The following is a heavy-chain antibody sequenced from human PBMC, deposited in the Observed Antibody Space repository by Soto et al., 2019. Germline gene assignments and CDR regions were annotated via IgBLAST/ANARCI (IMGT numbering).Heavy chain of an antibody. V-gene: IGHV4-30-4*01. CDR1: GGSINNGYYY. Sequence: PSETLSLTCIDSGGSINNGYYYWSWIRQPPGKGLEWIGHIYNIGSTYSIPSLKSRVTMSIDTSNNQFSLKLTSVTAADTAVYYCARGPSSDKVDYWGQGTLVTVSS. J-gene: IGHJ4*02. CDR2: IYNIGST. D-gene: IGHD3-10*01. CDR3: ARGPSSDKVDY.